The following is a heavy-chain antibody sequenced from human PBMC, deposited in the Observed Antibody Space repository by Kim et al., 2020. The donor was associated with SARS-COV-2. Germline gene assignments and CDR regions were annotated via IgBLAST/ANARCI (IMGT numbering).Heavy chain of an antibody. Sequence: GGSLRLSCAASGFTFGSYAMSWVRQAPGKGLEWVSAISGSGGSTYYADSVKGRFTISRDNSKNTLYLQMNSLRAEDTAVYYCAKDLLRYCSGGSCYSGDYWGQGTLVTVSS. V-gene: IGHV3-23*01. CDR3: AKDLLRYCSGGSCYSGDY. D-gene: IGHD2-15*01. CDR2: ISGSGGST. CDR1: GFTFGSYA. J-gene: IGHJ4*02.